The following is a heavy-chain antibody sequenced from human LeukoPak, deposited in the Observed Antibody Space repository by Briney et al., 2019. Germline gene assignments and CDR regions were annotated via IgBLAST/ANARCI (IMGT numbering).Heavy chain of an antibody. CDR2: IIPILGTA. CDR3: ARDHCSRGSCLGGH. V-gene: IGHV1-69*08. D-gene: IGHD2-15*01. CDR1: GGTFSSYT. Sequence: GASVKVSCKASGGTFSSYTMNWVRQAPGQGLEWMGQIIPILGTANYAQKFQGRVTINADKSSSTTYMELTSLRSEDTAMYYCARDHCSRGSCLGGHWGQGTLVTVSS. J-gene: IGHJ4*02.